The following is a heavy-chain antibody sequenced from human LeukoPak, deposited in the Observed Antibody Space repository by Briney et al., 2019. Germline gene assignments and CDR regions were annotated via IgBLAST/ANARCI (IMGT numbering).Heavy chain of an antibody. CDR2: IGISSGNT. D-gene: IGHD2-2*01. V-gene: IGHV3-48*01. Sequence: GGSLRLSCAASGFTFSSYSMNWVRQAPGKGLEWISYIGISSGNTKYADSVKGRFTISGDKAKNSVYLQMNSLRVEDTAVYYCARDIKYAFDKWGQGTLVTVSS. J-gene: IGHJ4*02. CDR3: ARDIKYAFDK. CDR1: GFTFSSYS.